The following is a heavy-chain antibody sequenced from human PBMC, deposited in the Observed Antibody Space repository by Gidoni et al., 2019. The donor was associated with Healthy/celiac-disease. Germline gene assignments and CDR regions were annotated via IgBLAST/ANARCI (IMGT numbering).Heavy chain of an antibody. V-gene: IGHV3-53*01. CDR3: ARARYCGGDCYSPGNYYYGMDV. CDR1: GFTVSSNY. J-gene: IGHJ6*02. D-gene: IGHD2-21*02. CDR2: IYSGGSP. Sequence: EVQLVESGGGLIQPGGSLRLSCAASGFTVSSNYMSWIRQAPGKGLEWVSVIYSGGSPYYADSVKGRFTISRDNSKNTLYLQMNSLRAEDTAVYYCARARYCGGDCYSPGNYYYGMDVWGQGTTVTVSS.